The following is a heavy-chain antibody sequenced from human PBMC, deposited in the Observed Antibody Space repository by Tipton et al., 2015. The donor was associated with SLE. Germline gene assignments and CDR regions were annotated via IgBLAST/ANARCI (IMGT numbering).Heavy chain of an antibody. CDR3: ARHNPYEDDFWSGYPCGDPFDY. CDR2: IYYSGST. V-gene: IGHV4-39*01. D-gene: IGHD3-3*01. CDR1: GGSISSSSYY. Sequence: TLSLTCTVSGGSISSSSYYWGWIRQPPGKGLEWIGSIYYSGSTYYNPSLKSRVTISVDTSKNQFSLKLSSVTAADTAVYYCARHNPYEDDFWSGYPCGDPFDYWGQGTLVTVSS. J-gene: IGHJ4*02.